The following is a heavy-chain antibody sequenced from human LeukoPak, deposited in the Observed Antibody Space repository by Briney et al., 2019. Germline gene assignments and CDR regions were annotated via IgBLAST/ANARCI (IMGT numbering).Heavy chain of an antibody. V-gene: IGHV1-58*02. CDR1: GFTFTSSA. Sequence: GASVKVSCKASGFTFTSSAMQWVRQARGQRLEWIGWIVVGSGNTNYAQKFQERVTITRGMSTSTAYMELSSLRSEDTAVYYCAADPGGATTFDYWGQGTLVTVSS. CDR3: AADPGGATTFDY. D-gene: IGHD1-26*01. CDR2: IVVGSGNT. J-gene: IGHJ4*02.